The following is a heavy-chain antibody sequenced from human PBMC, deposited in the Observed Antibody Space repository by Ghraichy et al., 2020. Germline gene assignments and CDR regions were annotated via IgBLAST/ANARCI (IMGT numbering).Heavy chain of an antibody. CDR3: ARDPSPWRWSSSSVTRGYYYGMDV. V-gene: IGHV3-33*01. J-gene: IGHJ6*02. Sequence: GGSLRLSCAASGFTFSSYGMHWVRQAPGKGLEWVAVIWYDGSNKYYADSVKGRFTISRDNSKNTLYLQMNSLRAEDTAVYYCARDPSPWRWSSSSVTRGYYYGMDVWGQATTVTVSS. CDR2: IWYDGSNK. CDR1: GFTFSSYG. D-gene: IGHD6-6*01.